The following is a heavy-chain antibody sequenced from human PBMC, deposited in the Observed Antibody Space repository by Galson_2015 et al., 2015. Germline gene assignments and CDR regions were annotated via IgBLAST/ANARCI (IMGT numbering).Heavy chain of an antibody. V-gene: IGHV1-8*01. Sequence: TSYDINWVRQATGQGLEWMGWMNPNSGNTGYAQKFQGRVTMTRNTSISTAYMELSSLRSEDTAVYYCARGPTILEWPQWGKGTTVTVSS. CDR2: MNPNSGNT. CDR3: ARGPTILEWPQ. CDR1: TSYD. D-gene: IGHD3-3*01. J-gene: IGHJ6*04.